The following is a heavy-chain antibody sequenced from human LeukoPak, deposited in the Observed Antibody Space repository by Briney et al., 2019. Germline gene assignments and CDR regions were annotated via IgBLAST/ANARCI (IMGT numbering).Heavy chain of an antibody. CDR1: GFTFNNYG. J-gene: IGHJ4*02. CDR3: ATLRGYFDY. D-gene: IGHD3-10*01. Sequence: GGSLRLSCAASGFTFNNYGLSWVRQAPGKGLEWVSYISSSGSTIYYADSVKGRFTISRDNSKNTLYLQMNSLRAEDTAVYYCATLRGYFDYWGQGTLVTVSS. CDR2: ISSSGSTI. V-gene: IGHV3-48*01.